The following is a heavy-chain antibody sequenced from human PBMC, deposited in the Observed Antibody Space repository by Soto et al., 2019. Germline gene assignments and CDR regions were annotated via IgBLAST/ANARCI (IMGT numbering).Heavy chain of an antibody. CDR1: GFTFSSYA. V-gene: IGHV3-23*01. J-gene: IGHJ6*02. CDR3: AKDPRAWDYYYGMDV. CDR2: ISGSGGST. D-gene: IGHD7-27*01. Sequence: PGGSLRLSCAASGFTFSSYAMSWVRQAPGKGLEWVSAISGSGGSTYYADSVKGRFTISRDNSKNTLYLQMNSLRAEDTAVYYCAKDPRAWDYYYGMDVWGQGTTVTVSS.